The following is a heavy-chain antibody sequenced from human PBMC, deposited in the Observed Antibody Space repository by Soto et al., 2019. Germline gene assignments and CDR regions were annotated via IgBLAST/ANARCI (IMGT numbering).Heavy chain of an antibody. D-gene: IGHD3-9*01. CDR3: ARXGLLRYFDWLPNYYYGMDV. CDR1: GFTFSDYY. Sequence: GGSLRLSCAASGFTFSDYYMSWIRQAPGKGLEWVSYISSSSSYTNYADSVKGRFTISRDNAKNSLYLQMNSLRAEDTAVYYCARXGLLRYFDWLPNYYYGMDVWGQGTTVTVSS. CDR2: ISSSSSYT. V-gene: IGHV3-11*06. J-gene: IGHJ6*02.